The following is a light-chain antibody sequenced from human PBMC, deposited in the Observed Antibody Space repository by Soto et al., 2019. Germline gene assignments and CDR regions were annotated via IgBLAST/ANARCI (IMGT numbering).Light chain of an antibody. CDR1: QSISSW. Sequence: DIQMTQSPSTLSASVGDRVTITCRASQSISSWLAWYQQKPGKAPKLLIYDASSLESGVPSRFSGSGSGTEFTLTISSLKTDDFATYDCQQYNSYSEAFGQGTKVDIK. CDR2: DAS. J-gene: IGKJ1*01. V-gene: IGKV1-5*01. CDR3: QQYNSYSEA.